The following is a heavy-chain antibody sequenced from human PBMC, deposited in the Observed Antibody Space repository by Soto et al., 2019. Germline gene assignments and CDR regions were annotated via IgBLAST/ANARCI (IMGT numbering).Heavy chain of an antibody. Sequence: QVQLVQSGAEVKKPGASVKVSCKASGYTFSDYYVHWVRQAPGQGLEWMGWINPYSGATNYAQKFQDWVTMTGDASVSTAYLELTILVSDDTAVYYCARARANVAPNWFDPWGQGTLVIVSS. J-gene: IGHJ5*02. CDR2: INPYSGAT. V-gene: IGHV1-2*04. CDR3: ARARANVAPNWFDP. D-gene: IGHD5-12*01. CDR1: GYTFSDYY.